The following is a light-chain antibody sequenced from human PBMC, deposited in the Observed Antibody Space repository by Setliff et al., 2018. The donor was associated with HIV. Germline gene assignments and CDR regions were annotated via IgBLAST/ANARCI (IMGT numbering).Light chain of an antibody. Sequence: QSVLTQPPSASGTPGQRVTISCSGSSSNIGSNTVNWYKQLPGTAPKLLMYSNNQRPSGVPDRFSGSKSGTSASLAISGLRSEDEADYYCAVWDDILNAFFVFGTGTKVTVL. CDR1: SSNIGSNT. CDR3: AVWDDILNAFFV. J-gene: IGLJ1*01. CDR2: SNN. V-gene: IGLV1-44*01.